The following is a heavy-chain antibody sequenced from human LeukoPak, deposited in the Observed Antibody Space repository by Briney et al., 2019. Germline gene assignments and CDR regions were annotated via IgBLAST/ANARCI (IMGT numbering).Heavy chain of an antibody. V-gene: IGHV3-74*03. Sequence: GGSLRLSCAASGFTFSTYGMHCGRQAPGQGLVWVSRINSAGSSTAYAESVQGRFTISRDKAKTTLTLQMNCLRAEDTAVYYCARDLSYGLDHWGQGTLVTVSS. CDR1: GFTFSTYG. CDR2: INSAGSST. D-gene: IGHD4-17*01. CDR3: ARDLSYGLDH. J-gene: IGHJ4*02.